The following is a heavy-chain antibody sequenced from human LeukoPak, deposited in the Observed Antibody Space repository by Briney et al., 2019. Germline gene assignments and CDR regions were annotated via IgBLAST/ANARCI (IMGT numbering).Heavy chain of an antibody. J-gene: IGHJ4*02. CDR1: GFTFSSYS. CDR3: ARDLHPADSSGSGY. CDR2: ISSSSSYI. D-gene: IGHD3-22*01. Sequence: PGGSLRLSCAASGFTFSSYSMNWVRQAPGKGLEWVSSISSSSSYIYYADSVKGRFTISRDNAKNSLYLQMNSLRAEDTAVYYCARDLHPADSSGSGYWGQGTLVTVSS. V-gene: IGHV3-21*01.